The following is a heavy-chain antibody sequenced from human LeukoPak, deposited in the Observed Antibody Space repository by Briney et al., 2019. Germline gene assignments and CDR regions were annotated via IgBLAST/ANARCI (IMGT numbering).Heavy chain of an antibody. J-gene: IGHJ4*02. CDR1: GFHFRDFS. D-gene: IGHD2/OR15-2a*01. CDR3: AKGNNSLSFNFDY. CDR2: VSGDGDTT. V-gene: IGHV3-43*02. Sequence: PGGSLRLSCAASGFHFRDFSMHWVRQVPWEGLEWVSLVSGDGDTTHYADSVKGRFTISRDNNKNSLFLQMNSLRVEDTAFYYCAKGNNSLSFNFDYWGQGALVTVSS.